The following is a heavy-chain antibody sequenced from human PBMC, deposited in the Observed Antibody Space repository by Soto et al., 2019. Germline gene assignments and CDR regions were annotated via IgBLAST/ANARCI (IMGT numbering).Heavy chain of an antibody. CDR3: ARDSPGGLPSYYFDY. CDR1: GYTFTGYY. J-gene: IGHJ4*02. V-gene: IGHV1-2*02. CDR2: INPNSGGT. Sequence: QVQLVQSGAEVKKPGASVKVSCKASGYTFTGYYMHWGRQAPGQGLGWMGWINPNSGGTNYAQKFQGRVTMTRDTSISTAYMELSRLRSDDTAVYYCARDSPGGLPSYYFDYWGQGTLVTVSS. D-gene: IGHD6-25*01.